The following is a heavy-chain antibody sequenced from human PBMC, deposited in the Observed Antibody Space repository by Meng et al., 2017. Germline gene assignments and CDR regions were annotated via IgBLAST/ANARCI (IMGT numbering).Heavy chain of an antibody. CDR2: IDPKNGDK. CDR3: SRDEDIAAAGELVGDY. Sequence: VKEPEAPLKVLDRPLGSTSPDHKCYWVRQTPGPGREGMGWIDPKNGDKRNAHKLQGRVTVTGDMSICTAYMDLSGMRSDDTDVDDCSRDEDIAAAGELVGDYWGQGTLVTVSS. V-gene: IGHV1-2*07. D-gene: IGHD6-13*01. CDR1: GSTSPDHK. J-gene: IGHJ4*02.